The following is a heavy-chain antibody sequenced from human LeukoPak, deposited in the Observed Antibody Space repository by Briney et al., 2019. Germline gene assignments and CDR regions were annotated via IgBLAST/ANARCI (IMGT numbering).Heavy chain of an antibody. CDR3: ARGGGAAKYYFDS. J-gene: IGHJ4*02. Sequence: SETLSLTCTVSGGSISPLYWSWIRQPPGKGLEFIGYIYYSGTTNYNPSLKSRVTLSVDTSKNQFYLKLSSVTAADTAVYYCARGGGAAKYYFDSWGQGTLVTVSS. V-gene: IGHV4-59*11. CDR2: IYYSGTT. CDR1: GGSISPLY. D-gene: IGHD3-10*01.